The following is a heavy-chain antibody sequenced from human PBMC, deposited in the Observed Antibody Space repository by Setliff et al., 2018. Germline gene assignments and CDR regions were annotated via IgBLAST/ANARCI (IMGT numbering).Heavy chain of an antibody. J-gene: IGHJ5*02. V-gene: IGHV3-7*01. CDR1: GLSYINDW. CDR2: INPHGSEK. CDR3: ARDVYDFRTGQADP. D-gene: IGHD3-3*01. Sequence: LRLSCTASGLSYINDWVNWVRQAPGKGLEWLASINPHGSEKYYADSVKGRFTISRDNAKNSLSLQMNNLRTEDTAVYYCARDVYDFRTGQADPWGQGTLVTVSS.